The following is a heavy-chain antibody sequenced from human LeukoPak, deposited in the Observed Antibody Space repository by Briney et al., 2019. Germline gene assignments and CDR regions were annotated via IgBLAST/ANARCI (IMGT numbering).Heavy chain of an antibody. V-gene: IGHV3-30-3*01. D-gene: IGHD4-17*01. CDR1: GFTFSSYA. Sequence: QAGGSLRLSCAASGFTFSSYAMHWVRQAPGKGLEWVAVISYDGSNKYYADSVKGRFTISRDNSKKALYLQMNSLSAEDTAVYYCARALNTELDYGDYDAGDYYYYYGMDVWGQGTTVTVSS. CDR2: ISYDGSNK. J-gene: IGHJ6*02. CDR3: ARALNTELDYGDYDAGDYYYYYGMDV.